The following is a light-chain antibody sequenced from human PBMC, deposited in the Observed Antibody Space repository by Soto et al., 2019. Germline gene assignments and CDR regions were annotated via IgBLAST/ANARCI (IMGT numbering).Light chain of an antibody. Sequence: QSVLTQSPSASASLGASVKLTCTLSSGHSSYAIGWHQQQPEKGPRFLMKLNSDGSHNKGDGIPDRFSGSSSGAERYLTISSLQSEDEADYYCQTWATGIQVFGGGTQLTVL. J-gene: IGLJ3*02. V-gene: IGLV4-69*02. CDR2: LNSDGSH. CDR1: SGHSSYA. CDR3: QTWATGIQV.